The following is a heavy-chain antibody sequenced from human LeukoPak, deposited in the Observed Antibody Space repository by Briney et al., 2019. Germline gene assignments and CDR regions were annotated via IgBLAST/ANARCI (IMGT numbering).Heavy chain of an antibody. D-gene: IGHD5/OR15-5a*01. V-gene: IGHV4-39*07. CDR3: ARGAQSVYYYYMDV. CDR2: IYYSGTT. CDR1: GGSISSSSYF. Sequence: SETLSLTCTVSGGSISSSSYFWGWIRQPPGKGLGWIGTIYYSGTTYFNPSLKSQVTISIDTSKNQFSLRLSSVTAADTAVYYCARGAQSVYYYYMDVWGKGTTVTVSS. J-gene: IGHJ6*03.